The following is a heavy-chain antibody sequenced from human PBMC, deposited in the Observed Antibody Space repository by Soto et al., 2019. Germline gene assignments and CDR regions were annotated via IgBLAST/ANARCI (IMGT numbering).Heavy chain of an antibody. V-gene: IGHV4-39*01. CDR1: GGSISSYY. CDR2: IYYSGST. Sequence: SETLSLTCTVSGGSISSYYWGWIRQPPGKGLEWIGSIYYSGSTYYNPSLKSRVTISVDTSKNQFSLKLSSVTAADTAVYYCARPSGSYYYYYGMDVWGQGTTVTVSS. CDR3: ARPSGSYYYYYGMDV. D-gene: IGHD1-26*01. J-gene: IGHJ6*02.